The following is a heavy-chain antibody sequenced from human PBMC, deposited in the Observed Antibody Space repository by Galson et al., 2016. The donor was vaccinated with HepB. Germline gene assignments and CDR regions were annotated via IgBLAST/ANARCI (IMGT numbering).Heavy chain of an antibody. CDR2: IKADGTVK. CDR3: AWDNYERGPLES. V-gene: IGHV3-7*04. Sequence: SLRLSCAASGFTFSRYWMTWVRQAPGKGPEWVATIKADGTVKNYADSVRGRFTISRENARNSLHLQVDSLRAEDTAVYYCAWDNYERGPLESWGQGTLVTVSS. CDR1: GFTFSRYW. J-gene: IGHJ4*02. D-gene: IGHD3-16*01.